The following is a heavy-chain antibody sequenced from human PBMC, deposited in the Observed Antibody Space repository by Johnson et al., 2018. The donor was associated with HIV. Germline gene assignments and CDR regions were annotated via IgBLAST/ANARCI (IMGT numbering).Heavy chain of an antibody. CDR2: FSFDGGSP. V-gene: IGHV3-43*01. J-gene: IGHJ3*02. CDR3: ARPHFATVLQFLGGAFDI. CDR1: GFTFHDYT. Sequence: VLLVQSGGVVVQPGGSLTLSCAASGFTFHDYTMHWVLHAPWKVLAWFSLFSFDGGSPYYADSVKGRFTISRDNAKNSLYLQMNSMRAEDTAVYYCARPHFATVLQFLGGAFDIWGQGTMVNVS. D-gene: IGHD3-3*01.